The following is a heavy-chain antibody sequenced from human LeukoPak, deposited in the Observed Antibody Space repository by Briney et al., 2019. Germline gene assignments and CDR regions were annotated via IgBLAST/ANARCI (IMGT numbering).Heavy chain of an antibody. V-gene: IGHV4-59*02. CDR2: VYYSGSA. CDR1: GGSVSGYY. CDR3: ARIHRYCSGGACYVLDN. Sequence: PSETLSLTCVVSGGSVSGYYWGWIRQPPGRGLEWIGYVYYSGSANYNPSFKSRITISVDTSRNQFSLQLSSVTAADTAVYYCARIHRYCSGGACYVLDNWGQGTLVAVSS. D-gene: IGHD2-15*01. J-gene: IGHJ4*02.